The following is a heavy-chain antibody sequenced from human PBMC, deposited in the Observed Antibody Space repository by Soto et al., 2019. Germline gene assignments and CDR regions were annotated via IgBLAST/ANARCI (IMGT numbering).Heavy chain of an antibody. CDR1: GGTFSTYA. V-gene: IGHV1-18*01. CDR3: ARAKLELRAFDI. D-gene: IGHD1-7*01. Sequence: ASVKVSCKASGGTFSTYAISWVRQAPGQGLEWMGWISAYNGNTNYAQKLQGRVTMTTDTSTSTAYMELRSLRSDDTAVYYCARAKLELRAFDIWGQGTMVTVSS. J-gene: IGHJ3*02. CDR2: ISAYNGNT.